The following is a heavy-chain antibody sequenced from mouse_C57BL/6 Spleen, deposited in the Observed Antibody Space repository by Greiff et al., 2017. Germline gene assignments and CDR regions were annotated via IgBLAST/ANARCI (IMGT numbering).Heavy chain of an antibody. CDR3: ARNTMITTGFAY. V-gene: IGHV1-82*01. CDR1: GYAFSSSW. CDR2: IYPGDGDT. Sequence: QVQLKESGPELVKPGASVKISCKASGYAFSSSWMNWVKQRPGKGLEWIGRIYPGDGDTNYNGKFKGKATLTADKSSSTAYMQLSSLTSEDSAVYFCARNTMITTGFAYWGQGTLVTVSA. D-gene: IGHD2-4*01. J-gene: IGHJ3*01.